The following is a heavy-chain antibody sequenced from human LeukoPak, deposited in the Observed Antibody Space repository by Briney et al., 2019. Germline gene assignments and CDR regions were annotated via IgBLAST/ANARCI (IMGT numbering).Heavy chain of an antibody. CDR1: GFTFSSYW. J-gene: IGHJ3*02. CDR2: INSDGSST. CDR3: AREAPSDAFDI. Sequence: GGSLRLSCAASGFTFSSYWMHWVRQAPGKGLVWVSRINSDGSSTSYADSVKGRFTISRDNAKNTLYLQMNSLRAEDTAVYYCAREAPSDAFDIWGQGTMVTVSS. V-gene: IGHV3-74*01.